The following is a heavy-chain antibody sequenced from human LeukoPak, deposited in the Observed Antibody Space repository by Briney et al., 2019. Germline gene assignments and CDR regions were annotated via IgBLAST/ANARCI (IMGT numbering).Heavy chain of an antibody. D-gene: IGHD5/OR15-5a*01. CDR3: AKSTQSPIGDY. V-gene: IGHV3-23*01. CDR1: GFTFSSYA. CDR2: ISGRGGSK. Sequence: GGSLRLSCAASGFTFSSYAMSWVRQARGRGVEWVSSISGRGGSKYYADSVKGRFTSSRDNSKNTLYLQMNSLRAEDTAVYYCAKSTQSPIGDYWGQGTLVTVSS. J-gene: IGHJ4*02.